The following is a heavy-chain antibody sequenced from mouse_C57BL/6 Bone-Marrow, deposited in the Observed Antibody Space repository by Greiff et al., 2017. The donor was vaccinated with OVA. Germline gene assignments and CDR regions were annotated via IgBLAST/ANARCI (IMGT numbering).Heavy chain of an antibody. CDR3: ARCYYGYDENYYAMDY. V-gene: IGHV1-52*01. CDR2: IDPSDSET. Sequence: QVQLQQPGAELVRPGSSVKLSCKASGYTFTSYWMHWVKQRPIQGLEWIGNIDPSDSETHYNQKFKDKATLTVDKSSSTAYMQLSSLTSEDSAVYYCARCYYGYDENYYAMDYWGQGTSVTVSS. J-gene: IGHJ4*01. D-gene: IGHD2-2*01. CDR1: GYTFTSYW.